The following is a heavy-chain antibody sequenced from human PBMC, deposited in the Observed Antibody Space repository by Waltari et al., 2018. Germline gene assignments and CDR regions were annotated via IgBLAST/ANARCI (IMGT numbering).Heavy chain of an antibody. J-gene: IGHJ6*02. CDR2: IYPGDSDT. CDR1: GYSFPTYW. CDR3: ARQQKDCSGTSCYPHGMDV. V-gene: IGHV5-51*01. D-gene: IGHD2-2*01. Sequence: EVQLVQSGAEVKKPGESLKISCKGSGYSFPTYWTGWVRQMPGNGLDWVGIIYPGDSDTTYSPSFQGQVTISADKSISTAYLQWGSLKASDTAIYYCARQQKDCSGTSCYPHGMDVWGQGTTVTVSS.